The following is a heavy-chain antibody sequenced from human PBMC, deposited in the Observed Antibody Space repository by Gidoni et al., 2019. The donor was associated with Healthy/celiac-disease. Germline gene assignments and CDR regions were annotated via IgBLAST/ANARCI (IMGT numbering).Heavy chain of an antibody. CDR2: IYHRGST. CDR3: ARDGGSSWYRGWFDP. V-gene: IGHV4-4*02. D-gene: IGHD6-13*01. J-gene: IGHJ5*02. Sequence: HVQLQESGPGLVKPSGNLSLTCAGSGGPLRSSNWWSWVRQPPGKGLEWIGEIYHRGSTNYNPSLKSRVNISVDKSKNQFSLKLSSVTAADTAAYYCARDGGSSWYRGWFDPWGQGTLVTVSS. CDR1: GGPLRSSNW.